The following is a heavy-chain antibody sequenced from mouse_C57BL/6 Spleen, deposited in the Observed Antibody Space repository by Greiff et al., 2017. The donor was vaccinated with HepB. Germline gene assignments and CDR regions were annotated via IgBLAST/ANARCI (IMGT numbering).Heavy chain of an antibody. CDR3: ARDRSTPDYYDY. J-gene: IGHJ2*01. CDR2: ISDGGSYT. D-gene: IGHD1-1*01. Sequence: EVKLVESGGGLVKPGGSLKLSCAASGFTFSSYAMSWVRQTPEKRLEWVATISDGGSYTYYPDNVKGRFTISRDNAKNNLYLQMSHLKAEDTAMYYCARDRSTPDYYDYWGQGTTLAVSS. CDR1: GFTFSSYA. V-gene: IGHV5-4*01.